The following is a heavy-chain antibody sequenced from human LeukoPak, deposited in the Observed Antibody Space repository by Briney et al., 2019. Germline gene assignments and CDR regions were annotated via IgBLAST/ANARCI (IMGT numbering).Heavy chain of an antibody. V-gene: IGHV3-20*04. Sequence: GGSLRLSCAASGFTFDDYGMSWVRQAPGKGLEWVSGINWNGGSTGYADSVKGRFTISRDNAKNSLYLQMNSLRAEDTALYYCAILPPEEFHSSGWYAYYYYYMDVWGKGTTVTVSS. CDR1: GFTFDDYG. J-gene: IGHJ6*03. D-gene: IGHD6-19*01. CDR3: AILPPEEFHSSGWYAYYYYYMDV. CDR2: INWNGGST.